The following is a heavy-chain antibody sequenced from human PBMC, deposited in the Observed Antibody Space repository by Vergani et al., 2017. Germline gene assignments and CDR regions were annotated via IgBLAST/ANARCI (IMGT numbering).Heavy chain of an antibody. CDR1: GYTFTSYD. V-gene: IGHV1-8*01. D-gene: IGHD3-3*01. CDR3: ARGKDYDFWSGFYLDY. J-gene: IGHJ4*02. CDR2: MNPNSGNT. Sequence: QVQLVQSGAEVKKPGASVKVSCKASGYTFTSYDINWVRQATGQGLEWMGWMNPNSGNTGYAQKFQGRVTMTRNTSISTAYMELSSLRSEDTAVYYCARGKDYDFWSGFYLDYWGQGTLVTVSS.